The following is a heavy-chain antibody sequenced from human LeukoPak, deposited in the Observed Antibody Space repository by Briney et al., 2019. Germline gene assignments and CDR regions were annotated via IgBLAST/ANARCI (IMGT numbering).Heavy chain of an antibody. Sequence: PGGSLRLSCAASGFTVSSNYMSWVRQAPGKGLEWVSVIYGGGSTYYADSVEGRFTISRDNSKNTLYLQMNSLRAEDTAVYYCASGYTPTPFDYWGQGTLVTVSS. CDR1: GFTVSSNY. D-gene: IGHD6-13*01. CDR3: ASGYTPTPFDY. CDR2: IYGGGST. V-gene: IGHV3-66*01. J-gene: IGHJ4*02.